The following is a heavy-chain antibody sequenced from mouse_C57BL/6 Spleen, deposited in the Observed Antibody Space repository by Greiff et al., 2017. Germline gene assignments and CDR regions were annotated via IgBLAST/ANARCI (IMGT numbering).Heavy chain of an antibody. CDR3: ARSGSSGPLDY. J-gene: IGHJ2*01. CDR1: GYTFTSYW. V-gene: IGHV1-69*01. CDR2: IDPSDSYT. D-gene: IGHD3-2*02. Sequence: VKLQQPGAELVMPGASVKLSCKASGYTFTSYWMHWVKQRPGQGLEWIGEIDPSDSYTNYNQKFKGKSTLTVDKSSSTAYMQLSSLTSEDSAVYYCARSGSSGPLDYWGQGTTLTVSS.